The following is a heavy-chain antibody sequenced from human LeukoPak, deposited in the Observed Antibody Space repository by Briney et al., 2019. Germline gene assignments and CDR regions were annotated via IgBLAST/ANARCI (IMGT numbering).Heavy chain of an antibody. CDR3: AKGGSGYYYNNGMDV. CDR2: ISGSSDRT. V-gene: IGHV3-23*01. J-gene: IGHJ6*02. D-gene: IGHD3-3*01. CDR1: GFIFSSYA. Sequence: PGGSLRLSCAASGFIFSSYAMSWVRQAPGKGLEWVSDISGSSDRTNHADSVKGRFTISRDNSKNTLYLQMNSLRAEDTAVYYCAKGGSGYYYNNGMDVWGQGTTVTVSS.